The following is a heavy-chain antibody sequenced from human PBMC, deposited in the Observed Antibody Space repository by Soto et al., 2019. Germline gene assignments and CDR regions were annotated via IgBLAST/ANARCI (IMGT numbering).Heavy chain of an antibody. CDR1: GFTFDDYA. Sequence: EVQLVESGGGLAQPGRSLRLSCATSGFTFDDYAMHWVRQAPGKGLEWVSGISWDGGTIGYADSVKGRFTISRDNAKKSLFMEMNTLRPEDTAIYFCAQDLFQYDFWSGYQKWGQGTLVTVSS. V-gene: IGHV3-9*01. CDR3: AQDLFQYDFWSGYQK. CDR2: ISWDGGTI. D-gene: IGHD3-3*01. J-gene: IGHJ4*02.